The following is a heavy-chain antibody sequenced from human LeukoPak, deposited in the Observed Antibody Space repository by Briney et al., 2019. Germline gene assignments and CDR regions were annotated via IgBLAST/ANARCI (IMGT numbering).Heavy chain of an antibody. V-gene: IGHV3-23*01. CDR2: ITSSGGST. D-gene: IGHD2-8*02. CDR1: GFTFSSYA. J-gene: IGHJ3*02. Sequence: QPGASLRLSCAASGFTFSSYAMSWVRQAPGKGLEWVSTITSSGGSTYYADSVKGRFTVSRDNSKNTLFLQTNSLRAEDTAVCYCAKGSLTIWYAFYIWGQGTMVTVSS. CDR3: AKGSLTIWYAFYI.